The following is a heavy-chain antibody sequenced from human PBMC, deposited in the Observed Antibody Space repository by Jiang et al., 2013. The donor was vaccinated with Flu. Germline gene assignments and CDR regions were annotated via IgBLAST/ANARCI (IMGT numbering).Heavy chain of an antibody. Sequence: GAEVKKPGESLKISCKGSGYSFTSYWIGWVRQMPGKGLEWMGIIYPGDSDTRYSPSFQGQVTISADKSISTAYLQWSSLKASDTAMYYCASSGDQYSSSSWDYYGMDVWGKGTTVTVSS. V-gene: IGHV5-51*01. D-gene: IGHD6-6*01. CDR3: ASSGDQYSSSSWDYYGMDV. CDR2: IYPGDSDT. CDR1: GYSFTSYW. J-gene: IGHJ6*04.